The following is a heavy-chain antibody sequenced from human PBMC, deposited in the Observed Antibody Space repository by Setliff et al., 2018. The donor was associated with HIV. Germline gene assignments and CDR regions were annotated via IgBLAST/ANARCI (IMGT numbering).Heavy chain of an antibody. CDR1: GESFSGYY. D-gene: IGHD3-22*01. V-gene: IGHV4-59*01. J-gene: IGHJ1*01. Sequence: KPSETLSLTCTVYGESFSGYYWTWIRQSPGKGLEWIGYIYYSGSTNYNPSLKSRVTMSVDTSKNQFSLKLSSVTAADTAVYYCASTYYYDSLHFHHWGQGTLVTVSS. CDR3: ASTYYYDSLHFHH. CDR2: IYYSGST.